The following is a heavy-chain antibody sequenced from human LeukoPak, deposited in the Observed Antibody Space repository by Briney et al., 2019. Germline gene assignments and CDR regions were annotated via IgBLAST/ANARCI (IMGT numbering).Heavy chain of an antibody. D-gene: IGHD3-3*01. CDR3: VRNFWSGYQIDY. J-gene: IGHJ4*02. Sequence: GGSLRLSCAASGFTFSSYWMHWVRQAPGKGLVWVSRIKGDGIITTYADSVKGRFTISRDNAKKTLYLQMNSLRAEDTAVYFCVRNFWSGYQIDYWGQGTLVTVSS. CDR2: IKGDGIIT. V-gene: IGHV3-74*01. CDR1: GFTFSSYW.